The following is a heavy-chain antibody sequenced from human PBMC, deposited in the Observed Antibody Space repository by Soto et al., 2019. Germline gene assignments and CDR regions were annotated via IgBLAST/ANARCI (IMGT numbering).Heavy chain of an antibody. J-gene: IGHJ4*02. V-gene: IGHV3-48*03. CDR2: IGRDGTTR. CDR3: AREMTPYYFDY. D-gene: IGHD2-15*01. Sequence: PGGSLRLSCSASGFTFSSYEMNWVRQAPGKGLEWISYIGRDGTTRFYADSVKGRFTISRDNAKNSLYLQMSSLRAEDTAVYYCAREMTPYYFDYWGQGTLVTVSS. CDR1: GFTFSSYE.